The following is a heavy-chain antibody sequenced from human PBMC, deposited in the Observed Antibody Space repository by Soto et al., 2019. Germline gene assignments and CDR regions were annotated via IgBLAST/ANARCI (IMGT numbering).Heavy chain of an antibody. CDR1: GYRFPSSW. V-gene: IGHV5-51*01. D-gene: IGHD3-10*01. CDR3: ARGPGDYYYGMDV. CDR2: IYPDDSDT. J-gene: IGHJ6*02. Sequence: PGESLKISCKGSGYRFPSSWIGWVRQKPGKGLEWMGIIYPDDSDTRYSPSFQGQVTISADKSISTAYLQWSSLKASDTAMYYCARGPGDYYYGMDVWGQGTTVT.